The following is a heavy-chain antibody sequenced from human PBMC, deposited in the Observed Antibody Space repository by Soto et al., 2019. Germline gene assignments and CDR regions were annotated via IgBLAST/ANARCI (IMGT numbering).Heavy chain of an antibody. Sequence: PSETLSLTCTASGGSVSSSYWSWVRQPAGKGLEWIGRIHTRGIINYNPSFTSRVTMPVDTTKNHFFLGLSSVTDADAGVYFCARGHSSRSGYYDVAWGPGTLVTVSS. CDR3: ARGHSSRSGYYDVA. CDR2: IHTRGII. D-gene: IGHD3-22*01. V-gene: IGHV4-4*07. J-gene: IGHJ5*02. CDR1: GGSVSSSY.